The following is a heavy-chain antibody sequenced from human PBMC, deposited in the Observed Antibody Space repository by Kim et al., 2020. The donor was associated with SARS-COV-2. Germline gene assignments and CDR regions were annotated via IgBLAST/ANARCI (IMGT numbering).Heavy chain of an antibody. CDR1: GYTFTSYD. V-gene: IGHV1-8*01. CDR2: MNASSGNT. J-gene: IGHJ4*02. Sequence: ASVKVSCMVSGYTFTSYDIKGGRQATGQGLEWMGGMNASSGNTGYAEKFQGRVTMNRNTSLRTAYMKLSSLRSEETAVYYCARGARYSGYDYAYWGQGTLVTVSS. CDR3: ARGARYSGYDYAY. D-gene: IGHD5-12*01.